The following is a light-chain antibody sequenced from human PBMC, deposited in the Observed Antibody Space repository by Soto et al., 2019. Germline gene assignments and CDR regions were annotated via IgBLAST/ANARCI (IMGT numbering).Light chain of an antibody. V-gene: IGKV3-20*01. CDR1: QSVRSER. Sequence: EIVWTQSPYTLSFSPGERSPLSCISIQSVRSERLAWYQQKRGQAPTLLIFDASSRASGTPERFSGSGSGTDFTLTISRLEPEDFAVYYCQEYDGAPPITFGLGTRLEIK. J-gene: IGKJ5*01. CDR2: DAS. CDR3: QEYDGAPPIT.